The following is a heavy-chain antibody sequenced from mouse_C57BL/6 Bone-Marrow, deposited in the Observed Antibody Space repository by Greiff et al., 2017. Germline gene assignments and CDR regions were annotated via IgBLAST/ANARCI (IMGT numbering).Heavy chain of an antibody. D-gene: IGHD4-1*01. CDR2: ISYDGSN. CDR1: GYSITSGYY. Sequence: EVQLLESGPGLVKPSQSLSLTCSVTGYSITSGYYWNWIRQFPGNKLEWMGYISYDGSNNYNPSLKNRISITRDTSKNQFFLKLNSVTTEDTATYYCARLGRYFDYWGQGTTLTVSS. J-gene: IGHJ2*01. V-gene: IGHV3-6*01. CDR3: ARLGRYFDY.